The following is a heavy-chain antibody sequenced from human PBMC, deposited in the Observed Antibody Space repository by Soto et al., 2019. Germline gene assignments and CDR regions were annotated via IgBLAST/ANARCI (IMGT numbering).Heavy chain of an antibody. CDR1: GFSFSRSA. CDR3: AADNSGYLDSAFDI. D-gene: IGHD3-22*01. CDR2: IVGFSGNT. Sequence: QMRLVQSGPEVRRPGASVKVSCKASGFSFSRSAVHWVRQARGQGLEWIGWIVGFSGNTNYAQRVHQRLSFTRDLSTSTVYMELYNLTPDDTAIYFCAADNSGYLDSAFDIWGQGTAVIVSS. V-gene: IGHV1-58*01. J-gene: IGHJ3*02.